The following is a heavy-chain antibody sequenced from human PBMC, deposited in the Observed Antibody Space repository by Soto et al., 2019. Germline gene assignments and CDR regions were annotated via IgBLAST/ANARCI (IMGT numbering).Heavy chain of an antibody. D-gene: IGHD2-15*01. CDR1: GYSFTSYW. J-gene: IGHJ5*02. CDR2: IYPGDSDT. V-gene: IGHV5-51*01. Sequence: PGESLKVSWNGSGYSFTSYWIGWVRQMPGRGLEWMGIIYPGDSDTRYSPSFQGQVTISADKSISTAYLQWSSLKASDTAMYYCARHATPQEAFDPWGQGTLVTVSS. CDR3: ARHATPQEAFDP.